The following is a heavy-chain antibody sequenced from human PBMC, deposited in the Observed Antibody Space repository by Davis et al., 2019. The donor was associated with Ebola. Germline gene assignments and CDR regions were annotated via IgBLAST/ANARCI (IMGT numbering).Heavy chain of an antibody. J-gene: IGHJ4*02. V-gene: IGHV3-48*03. CDR3: ARDTKYDFWSVEGFDY. D-gene: IGHD3-3*01. Sequence: PGGSLRLSCAASGFTFSSYEMNWVRQAPGKGLEWVSYISSSGSTIYYADSVKGRFTISRDNAKNSLYLQMNSLRAEDTAVYYCARDTKYDFWSVEGFDYWGQGTLVTVSS. CDR1: GFTFSSYE. CDR2: ISSSGSTI.